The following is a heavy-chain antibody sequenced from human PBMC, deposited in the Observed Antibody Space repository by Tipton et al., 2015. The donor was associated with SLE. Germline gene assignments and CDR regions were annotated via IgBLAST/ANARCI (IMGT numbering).Heavy chain of an antibody. CDR2: IYYSGST. D-gene: IGHD6-19*01. J-gene: IGHJ6*02. Sequence: LRLSCTVSGGSISSSSYYWGWIRQPPGKGLEWIGSIYYSGSTYYNPSLKSRVTISVDTSKNQFSLKLSSVTAADTAVYYCARDGRWLVAGGGMDVWGQGTTVTVSS. V-gene: IGHV4-39*07. CDR3: ARDGRWLVAGGGMDV. CDR1: GGSISSSSYY.